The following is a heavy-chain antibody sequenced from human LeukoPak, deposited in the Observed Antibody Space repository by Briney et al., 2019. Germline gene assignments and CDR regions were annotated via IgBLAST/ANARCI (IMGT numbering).Heavy chain of an antibody. Sequence: GASVKVSCKAFGYTFTSYGISWVRQAPGQGLEWMGWISAYNGNTNYAQKLQGRVTMTTDTSTSTAYMELRSLRSDDTAVYYCARDKGTSYLSSFDYWGQGTLVTVSS. D-gene: IGHD6-6*01. CDR1: GYTFTSYG. CDR2: ISAYNGNT. V-gene: IGHV1-18*01. CDR3: ARDKGTSYLSSFDY. J-gene: IGHJ4*02.